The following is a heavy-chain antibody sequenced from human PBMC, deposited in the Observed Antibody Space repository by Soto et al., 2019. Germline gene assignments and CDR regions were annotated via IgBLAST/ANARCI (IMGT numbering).Heavy chain of an antibody. Sequence: QVQLVQSGAEVKKPGSSVKVSCKASGGTFSSYAISWVRQAPGQGLEWMGGIIPIFGTANYAQKFQGRVTITADESTSXXYMELSSLRSEDTAVYYCARERYFDRVYYYYGMDVWGQGTTVTVSS. D-gene: IGHD3-9*01. CDR1: GGTFSSYA. CDR2: IIPIFGTA. V-gene: IGHV1-69*12. CDR3: ARERYFDRVYYYYGMDV. J-gene: IGHJ6*02.